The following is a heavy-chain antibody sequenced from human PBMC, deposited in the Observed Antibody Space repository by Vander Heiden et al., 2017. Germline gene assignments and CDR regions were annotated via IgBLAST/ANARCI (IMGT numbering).Heavy chain of an antibody. D-gene: IGHD2-21*01. CDR1: GFTFRSYS. V-gene: IGHV3-21*01. CDR3: ASRGYCGGDNYLHHFDY. J-gene: IGHJ4*02. Sequence: EVQLVESGGGLVKPGGSLRLSCAASGFTFRSYSMSWVRQAPGKGLEWVSSISSSSTYIHYADSVKGRFTISRDNAKNSLCLQMNSLRVEDTAVYYCASRGYCGGDNYLHHFDYWGQGTLVTASS. CDR2: ISSSSTYI.